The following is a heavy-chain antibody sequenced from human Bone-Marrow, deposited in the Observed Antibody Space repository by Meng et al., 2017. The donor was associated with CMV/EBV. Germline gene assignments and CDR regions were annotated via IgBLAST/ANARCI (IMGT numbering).Heavy chain of an antibody. CDR1: GGSISSSSYY. CDR3: ARHKGFESCFDY. D-gene: IGHD3-10*01. V-gene: IGHV4-39*01. CDR2: IYYSGST. Sequence: SETLSLTCTASGGSISSSSYYWGWIRQPPGKGLEWIGSIYYSGSTYYNPSLKSRVTISVDTSKNQFSLKLSSVTAADTAVYYCARHKGFESCFDYWGQGTLVTVSS. J-gene: IGHJ4*02.